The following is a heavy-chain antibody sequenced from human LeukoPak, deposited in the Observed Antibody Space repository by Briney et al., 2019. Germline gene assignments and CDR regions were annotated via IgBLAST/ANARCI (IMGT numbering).Heavy chain of an antibody. J-gene: IGHJ6*03. CDR2: ICTSGST. CDR3: ARDRGYGGKGDYYYYMDV. Sequence: SETLSLTCTVSGGSISSYYWSWIRQPAGKGLEWIGRICTSGSTNYNPSLKSRVTMSVDTSKNQFSLKLSSVTAADTAVYYCARDRGYGGKGDYYYYMDVWGKGTTVTVSS. V-gene: IGHV4-4*07. D-gene: IGHD4-23*01. CDR1: GGSISSYY.